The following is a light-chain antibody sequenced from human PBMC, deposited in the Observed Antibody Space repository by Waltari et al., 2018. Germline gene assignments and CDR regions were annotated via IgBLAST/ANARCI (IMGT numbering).Light chain of an antibody. CDR1: QSLTKRY. Sequence: VLTQSPGTLSLYPGESATLSCRASQSLTKRYLAWYQQKPGQAPRLVIYGASSRAAGIPDRFSGSGSGTDFTLTISRLEPEDFAVYYCQQYGSSIMYTFGQGTKLEIK. CDR2: GAS. J-gene: IGKJ2*01. V-gene: IGKV3-20*01. CDR3: QQYGSSIMYT.